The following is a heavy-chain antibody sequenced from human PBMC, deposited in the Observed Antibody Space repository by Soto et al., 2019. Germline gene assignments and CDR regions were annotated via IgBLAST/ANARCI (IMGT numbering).Heavy chain of an antibody. Sequence: SETLSLTCAIPGYSIRTYNWWVWIRQPPGKGLEWIGYIYYTGTTYYNLSLKSRVSMSIDTATDQFSLNLGSVTAADTAVYYCARGVSTAESYYDYVWGSYRYTSRAFDIWGQGTMVTVS. CDR2: IYYTGTT. CDR1: GYSIRTYNW. V-gene: IGHV4-28*03. J-gene: IGHJ3*02. D-gene: IGHD3-16*02. CDR3: ARGVSTAESYYDYVWGSYRYTSRAFDI.